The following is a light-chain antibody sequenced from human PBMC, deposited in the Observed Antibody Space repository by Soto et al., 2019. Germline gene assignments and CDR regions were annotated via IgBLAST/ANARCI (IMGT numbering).Light chain of an antibody. CDR2: GAS. J-gene: IGKJ1*01. CDR3: QQYDGWPLT. V-gene: IGKV3-15*01. Sequence: EIVLTQSPDTLSVSPGGRATLSCRASQDVRGGLAWYQQKPGQAPRLLIHGASTRATGIPARFSGSGSGTEFTLTISSLQSEDFASYYCQQYDGWPLTFGQGTTVEI. CDR1: QDVRGG.